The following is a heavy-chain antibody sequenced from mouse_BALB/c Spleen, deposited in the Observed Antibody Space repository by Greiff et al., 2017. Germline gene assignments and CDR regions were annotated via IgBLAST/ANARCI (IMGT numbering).Heavy chain of an antibody. Sequence: LQQPGSELVRPGASVKLSCKASGYTFTSYWMHWVKQRHGQGLEWIGNIYPGSGSTNYDEKIKSKGTLTVDTSSSTAYMHLSSLTSEDSAVYYCTVYYGYDGFAYWGQGTLVTVSA. CDR3: TVYYGYDGFAY. D-gene: IGHD2-2*01. V-gene: IGHV1S22*01. J-gene: IGHJ3*01. CDR2: IYPGSGST. CDR1: GYTFTSYW.